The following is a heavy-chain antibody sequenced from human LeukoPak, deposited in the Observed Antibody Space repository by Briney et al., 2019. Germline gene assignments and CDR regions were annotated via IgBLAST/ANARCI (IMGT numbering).Heavy chain of an antibody. J-gene: IGHJ4*02. D-gene: IGHD2-15*01. V-gene: IGHV4-34*01. Sequence: KPSETLSLTCAVYGGSFSGYYWSWIRQPPGKGLEWIGEINHSGSTNYNPSLKSRVTISVDTSKNQFSLKLSSVTAADTAVYYCANLGYCSGGSCWDWGQGTLVTVSS. CDR3: ANLGYCSGGSCWD. CDR2: INHSGST. CDR1: GGSFSGYY.